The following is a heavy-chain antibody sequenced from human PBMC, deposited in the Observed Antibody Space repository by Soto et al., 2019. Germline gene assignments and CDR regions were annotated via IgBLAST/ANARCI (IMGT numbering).Heavy chain of an antibody. Sequence: PGESQKISCKDSGYSFTSYWISWVRQMPGKGLEWMGRIDPSDSYTNYSPSFQGHVTISADKSISTAYLQWSSLKASDTAMYYCASRLVRDNYSYGMYVWGQQATLTISS. CDR2: IDPSDSYT. CDR3: ASRLVRDNYSYGMYV. V-gene: IGHV5-10-1*01. D-gene: IGHD6-19*01. CDR1: GYSFTSYW. J-gene: IGHJ6*02.